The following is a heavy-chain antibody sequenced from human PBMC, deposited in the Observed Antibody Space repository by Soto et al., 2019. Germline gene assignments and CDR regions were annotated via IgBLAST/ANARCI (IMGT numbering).Heavy chain of an antibody. CDR3: ARRYGSCFAS. V-gene: IGHV4-59*08. Sequence: QVQLQESGPGLVKPSETLSLTCTVSGGSISSYYWSWIRQPPGKGLEWIGYIYYSGSTNYNPSLKSRATLSVDTSNNQFPLKLSSGTAADTAEYSCARRYGSCFASWGQGTLVTVSS. J-gene: IGHJ5*01. CDR2: IYYSGST. CDR1: GGSISSYY. D-gene: IGHD5-18*01.